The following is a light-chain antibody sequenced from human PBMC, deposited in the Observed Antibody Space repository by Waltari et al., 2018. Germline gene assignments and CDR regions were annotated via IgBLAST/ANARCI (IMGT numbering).Light chain of an antibody. CDR1: SSDVGDYNY. CDR3: CSYAGSSTPVV. Sequence: QSALTQPASVSGSPGQSITISCTGTSSDVGDYNYVSWYQQHPGKAPKIILYDVIKRPSVVSNRFAGSKSGNTASLTISGLQAEDEADYYCCSYAGSSTPVVSGGGTKLTVL. J-gene: IGLJ2*01. CDR2: DVI. V-gene: IGLV2-23*02.